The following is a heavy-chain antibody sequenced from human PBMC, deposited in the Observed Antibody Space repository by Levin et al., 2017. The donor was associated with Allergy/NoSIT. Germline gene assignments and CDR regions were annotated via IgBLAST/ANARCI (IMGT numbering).Heavy chain of an antibody. CDR1: GGSFSGYY. CDR2: INHSGST. D-gene: IGHD3-10*01. V-gene: IGHV4-34*01. J-gene: IGHJ4*02. Sequence: KASETLSLTCAVYGGSFSGYYWSWIRQPPGKGLEWIGEINHSGSTNYNPSLKSRVTISVDTSKNQFSLKLSSVTAADTAVYYCARGRGFGDVYYFDYWGQGTLVTVSS. CDR3: ARGRGFGDVYYFDY.